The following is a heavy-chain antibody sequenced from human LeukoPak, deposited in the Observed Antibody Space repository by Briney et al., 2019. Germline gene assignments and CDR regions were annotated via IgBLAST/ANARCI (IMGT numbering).Heavy chain of an antibody. D-gene: IGHD3-22*01. V-gene: IGHV4-59*01. CDR3: ATSREDYYDSSGSPYFDY. J-gene: IGHJ4*02. CDR2: IYYSGST. Sequence: PSETLSLTCTVSGGSISSYYWSWIRQPPGKGLEWIGYIYYSGSTNYNPSLKSRVTISVDTSKNQFSLKLSSVTAADTAVYYCATSREDYYDSSGSPYFDYWGQGTLVTVSS. CDR1: GGSISSYY.